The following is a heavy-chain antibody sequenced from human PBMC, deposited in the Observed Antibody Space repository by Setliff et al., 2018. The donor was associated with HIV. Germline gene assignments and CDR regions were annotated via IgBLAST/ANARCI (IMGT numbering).Heavy chain of an antibody. D-gene: IGHD1-26*01. CDR3: AGSDWELVLSSFDY. CDR1: GDTNPSDA. J-gene: IGHJ4*02. Sequence: ASVKVSCKASGDTNPSDAISWVRQAPGQGLEWMGWISGYNGNTKYAQNMQGRVTMTTDTSTNTVYMELRSLTSDDTAVYFCAGSDWELVLSSFDYWGQGTQVTVSS. V-gene: IGHV1-18*01. CDR2: ISGYNGNT.